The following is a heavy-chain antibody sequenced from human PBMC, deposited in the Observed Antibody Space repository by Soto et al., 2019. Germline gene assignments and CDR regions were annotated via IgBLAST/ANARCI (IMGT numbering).Heavy chain of an antibody. CDR1: GFMFSDYY. D-gene: IGHD2-2*01. CDR2: VSSGSSYR. J-gene: IGHJ4*02. Sequence: QVQLVESGGGLVKPGGSLRLSCAASGFMFSDYYMSWIRQAPGKGLEWVSYVSSGSSYRNYADSVRGRFTISRDNAKNXLXRXKNSLRAADTAIYYCARHIYALVYCASISCYPGFDYWGQGTLVTVSS. CDR3: ARHIYALVYCASISCYPGFDY. V-gene: IGHV3-11*05.